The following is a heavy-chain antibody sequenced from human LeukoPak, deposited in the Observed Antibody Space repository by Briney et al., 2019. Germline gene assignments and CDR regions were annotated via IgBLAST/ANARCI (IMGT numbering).Heavy chain of an antibody. CDR2: IYHSGST. J-gene: IGHJ4*02. CDR1: GYSISSGYY. D-gene: IGHD4-23*01. Sequence: SETLSLTCTVSGYSISSGYYWGWIRQPPGKGLEWIGSIYHSGSTYYNPSLKSRVTISADTSKNQFSLKLSSVTAADTAVYYCAMTTVVTPALGYWGQGTLVTVSS. CDR3: AMTTVVTPALGY. V-gene: IGHV4-38-2*02.